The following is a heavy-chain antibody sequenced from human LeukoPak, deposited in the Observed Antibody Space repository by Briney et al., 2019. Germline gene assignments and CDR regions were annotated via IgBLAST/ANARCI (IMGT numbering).Heavy chain of an antibody. CDR2: ITIDGSSI. J-gene: IGHJ6*02. V-gene: IGHV3-74*03. CDR3: TRDRFYAMDA. CDR1: GVTSRNSW. Sequence: GGSLRLSCVASGVTSRNSWMHWVRQAPGKGLVWVSRITIDGSSITYADSVKGRFTISRDSAKNTLYLQMNSLRAEDTAVYYCTRDRFYAMDAWGQGTTVTVSS.